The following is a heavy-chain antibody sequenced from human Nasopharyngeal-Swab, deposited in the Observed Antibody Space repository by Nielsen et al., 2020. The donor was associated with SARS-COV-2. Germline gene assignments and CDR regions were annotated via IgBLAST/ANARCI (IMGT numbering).Heavy chain of an antibody. CDR1: GFTFSGSA. J-gene: IGHJ6*04. D-gene: IGHD2-2*01. Sequence: GESLKISCEASGFTFSGSAMHWVRQASGKGLEWVGRIRSKANSYATAYAASVKGRFTISRDDSKNTAYLQMNSPKTEDTAVYYCTRPIYCSSTSCSDVWGKGTTVTVSS. CDR3: TRPIYCSSTSCSDV. V-gene: IGHV3-73*01. CDR2: IRSKANSYAT.